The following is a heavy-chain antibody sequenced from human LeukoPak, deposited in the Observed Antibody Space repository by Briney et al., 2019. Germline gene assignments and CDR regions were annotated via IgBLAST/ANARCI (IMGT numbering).Heavy chain of an antibody. V-gene: IGHV4-59*12. J-gene: IGHJ4*02. CDR1: GDSTSSYY. CDR2: IYYSGTT. CDR3: ARGSKSPRGCIDY. D-gene: IGHD2-15*01. Sequence: PSETLSLTCTVSGDSTSSYYWTWIRQPPGKGLEWIGYIYYSGTTNYNPSLKSRVTISVDTSKNQFSLKLSSVTAADTAVYYCARGSKSPRGCIDYWGQGTLVTVSS.